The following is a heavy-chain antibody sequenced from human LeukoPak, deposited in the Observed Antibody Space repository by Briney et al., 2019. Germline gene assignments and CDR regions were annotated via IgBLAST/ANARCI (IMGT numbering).Heavy chain of an antibody. V-gene: IGHV4-34*01. J-gene: IGHJ4*02. Sequence: SETLSLTCAVYGGSFSGYYWSWIRQPPGKGLEWIGEINHSGGTNYNPSLKSRVTISVDTSKNQFSLKLSSVTAADTAVYYCARTRNYYDSSGLDVDYWGQGTLVTVSS. D-gene: IGHD3-22*01. CDR1: GGSFSGYY. CDR2: INHSGGT. CDR3: ARTRNYYDSSGLDVDY.